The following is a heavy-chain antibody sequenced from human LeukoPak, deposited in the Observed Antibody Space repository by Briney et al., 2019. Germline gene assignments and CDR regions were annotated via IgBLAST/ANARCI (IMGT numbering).Heavy chain of an antibody. CDR1: GYTFTGYG. CDR3: ARDRRVVVTANRYYYMDV. V-gene: IGHV7-4-1*02. Sequence: ASVKVSCKASGYTFTGYGMNWVRQAPGQGLEWMGWINTKTGNPTYAQGFTGRLVFSLDTSVSTTYLQISGLKAEDTAVYYCARDRRVVVTANRYYYMDVWGKGTTVTVSS. J-gene: IGHJ6*03. D-gene: IGHD2-21*02. CDR2: INTKTGNP.